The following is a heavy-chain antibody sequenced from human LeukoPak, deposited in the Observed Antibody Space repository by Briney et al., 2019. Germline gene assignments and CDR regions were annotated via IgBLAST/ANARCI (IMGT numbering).Heavy chain of an antibody. V-gene: IGHV1-3*01. CDR2: INAGDGNT. CDR1: GYTSSRYA. D-gene: IGHD4-17*01. CDR3: ARATHYGDYYPEGFDY. Sequence: ASVKVSCKASGYTSSRYAMHWVRQAPGQRLEWMGWINAGDGNTKYSQKFRGRVTITRDTSANTVYMELSSLRSEDTAVYYCARATHYGDYYPEGFDYWGQGTLVTVSS. J-gene: IGHJ4*02.